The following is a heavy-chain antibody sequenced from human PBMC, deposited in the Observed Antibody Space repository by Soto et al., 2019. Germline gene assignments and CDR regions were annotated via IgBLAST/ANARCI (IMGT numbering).Heavy chain of an antibody. D-gene: IGHD6-13*01. J-gene: IGHJ4*02. CDR3: TKTFGSNWLPDH. Sequence: ASVKVSCKASGYTFTSYGISWVRQAPGQGLEWMGWISAYNGNTNYAQKLQGRVTMTTDTSTSTAYMELRSLRVEDTAVYYCTKTFGSNWLPDHWGQGTLLTVSS. CDR1: GYTFTSYG. CDR2: ISAYNGNT. V-gene: IGHV1-18*01.